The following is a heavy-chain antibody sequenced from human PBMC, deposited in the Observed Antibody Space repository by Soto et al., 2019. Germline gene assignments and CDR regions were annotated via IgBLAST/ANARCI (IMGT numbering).Heavy chain of an antibody. Sequence: QVQLVQSGAEVKKPGSSVKVSCKASGGTFSSYTISWVRQAPGQGLEWMGRIIPILGIANYAQKFQGRVMINADKSTSTAYMELSSLRSEDTAVYYCARGARKRIAVAGHLDYWGQGPLVTVSS. CDR2: IIPILGIA. CDR3: ARGARKRIAVAGHLDY. D-gene: IGHD6-19*01. V-gene: IGHV1-69*02. J-gene: IGHJ4*02. CDR1: GGTFSSYT.